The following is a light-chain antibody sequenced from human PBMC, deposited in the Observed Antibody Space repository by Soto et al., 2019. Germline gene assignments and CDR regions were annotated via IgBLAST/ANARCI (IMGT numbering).Light chain of an antibody. CDR2: EVS. CDR3: SSYTSSSTWL. J-gene: IGLJ3*02. CDR1: SSDVGAYNY. Sequence: QSALTQPASVSGSPGQSITISCTGTSSDVGAYNYVSWYQQHPGKAPKLMIYEVSNRPSGVSNRFSGSQSANTASLTISGLQAGAEDDYYCSSYTSSSTWLFGGGTKLTV. V-gene: IGLV2-14*03.